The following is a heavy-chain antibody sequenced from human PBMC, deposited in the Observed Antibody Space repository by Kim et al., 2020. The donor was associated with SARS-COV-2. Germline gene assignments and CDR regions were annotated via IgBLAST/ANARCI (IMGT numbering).Heavy chain of an antibody. V-gene: IGHV4-39*01. CDR3: ARHGTAPSEGYNWFDP. J-gene: IGHJ5*02. Sequence: SETLSLTCIVSGGSISTSSYYWGWIRQPPGKGLEWIGSIFYSGVTYYNPSLKSRVTIYVDTSKNQFSLKLSSVTAADTAVYYCARHGTAPSEGYNWFDPWGQGTLVTVSS. CDR2: IFYSGVT. CDR1: GGSISTSSYY. D-gene: IGHD1-26*01.